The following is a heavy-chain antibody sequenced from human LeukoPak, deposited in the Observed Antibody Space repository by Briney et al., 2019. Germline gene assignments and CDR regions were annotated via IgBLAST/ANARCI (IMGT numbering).Heavy chain of an antibody. Sequence: SGGSLILSCAASGFTFSCYAMRWVRRASGRGLEWVSGMSGWGASTSYADSVKGRSTSSRDNSKNTLYLQMNSLRAEAAAVYYCAKGRVLSRTSCYDQWGQGTLVTVSS. CDR3: AKGRVLSRTSCYDQ. CDR2: MSGWGAST. CDR1: GFTFSCYA. D-gene: IGHD2-2*01. V-gene: IGHV3-23*01. J-gene: IGHJ4*02.